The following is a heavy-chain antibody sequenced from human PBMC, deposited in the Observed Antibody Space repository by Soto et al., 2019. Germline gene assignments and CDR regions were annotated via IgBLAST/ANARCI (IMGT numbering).Heavy chain of an antibody. CDR1: GGTFSSYA. D-gene: IGHD6-13*01. V-gene: IGHV1-69*13. CDR3: ARERADSSSWFYGMDV. J-gene: IGHJ6*02. CDR2: IIPIFGTA. Sequence: SVKVSCKASGGTFSSYAISWVRQAPGQGLEWMGGIIPIFGTANYAQKFQGRVTITADESTSTAYMELSSLRSEDTAVYYCARERADSSSWFYGMDVWGQGTTVTVSS.